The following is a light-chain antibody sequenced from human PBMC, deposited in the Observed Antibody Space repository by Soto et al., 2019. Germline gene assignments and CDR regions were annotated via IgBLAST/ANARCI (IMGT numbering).Light chain of an antibody. Sequence: DIVLTQSPGTLSLSPGARATLSCRVSQSVSRNYLAWYQQKPGQAPRLLIYVASSRATGIPDRFSGSGSGTDFTLTISRLEPEDFAVYYCQRYGTSLPLTFGGGTKVEIK. CDR3: QRYGTSLPLT. J-gene: IGKJ4*01. CDR2: VAS. V-gene: IGKV3-20*01. CDR1: QSVSRNY.